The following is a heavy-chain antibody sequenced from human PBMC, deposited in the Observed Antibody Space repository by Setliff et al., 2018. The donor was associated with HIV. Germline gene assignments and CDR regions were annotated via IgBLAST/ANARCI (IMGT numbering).Heavy chain of an antibody. CDR3: ARGVTRDISGYYRDEYFQH. V-gene: IGHV1-18*04. D-gene: IGHD3-22*01. CDR2: ISTDNGNT. J-gene: IGHJ1*01. CDR1: GYTFTNYG. Sequence: ASVKVSCKASGYTFTNYGVTWVRQAPGQGLEWVGWISTDNGNTNYAQKFQGRVTVTTDTSTNTVYMDLRSLKSDDTAVYYCARGVTRDISGYYRDEYFQHWGQGTPVTVS.